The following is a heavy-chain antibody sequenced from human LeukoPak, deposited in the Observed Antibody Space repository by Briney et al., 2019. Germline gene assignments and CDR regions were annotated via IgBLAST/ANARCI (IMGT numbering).Heavy chain of an antibody. CDR3: ARDSRSSPSYYYYGMDV. D-gene: IGHD6-13*01. V-gene: IGHV4-59*01. CDR2: ISYSGTT. CDR1: GGSISGSY. J-gene: IGHJ6*02. Sequence: SETLSLTCTVSGGSISGSYRSWIRQPPGKGLEWIGNISYSGTTNYNPSLKSRVTISVDTSKSQFSLRLTSVTAADTAVYYCARDSRSSPSYYYYGMDVWGQGTTVTVSS.